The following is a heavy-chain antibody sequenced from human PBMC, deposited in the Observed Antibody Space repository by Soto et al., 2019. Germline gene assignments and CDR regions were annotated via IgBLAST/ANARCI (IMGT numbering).Heavy chain of an antibody. CDR2: ISSSSSYI. Sequence: EVQLVESGGGLVQPGGSLRLSCAASGFTFSSSSMNWVRQAPGKGLEWVSSISSSSSYIYYADSVKGRFTISRGNAKISLYLQMNSLRAEDTAVYYCAREGTEQVVPAVKTRWFDPWGQGTLVTVSS. CDR1: GFTFSSSS. J-gene: IGHJ5*02. V-gene: IGHV3-21*01. D-gene: IGHD2-2*01. CDR3: AREGTEQVVPAVKTRWFDP.